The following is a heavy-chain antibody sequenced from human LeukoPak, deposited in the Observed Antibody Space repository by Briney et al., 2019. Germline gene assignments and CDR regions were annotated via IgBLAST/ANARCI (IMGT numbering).Heavy chain of an antibody. CDR1: GFTFSSYS. J-gene: IGHJ4*02. CDR2: ISGSGSST. V-gene: IGHV3-23*01. D-gene: IGHD2-15*01. Sequence: PGGSLRLSCAASGFTFSSYSMNWVRQAPGKGLEWVSAISGSGSSTYYADSVKGRFTISRDNSKNTLYLQMNSLRAEDTAVYYCAKSPFPFAATRYYFDYWGQGTLVTVSS. CDR3: AKSPFPFAATRYYFDY.